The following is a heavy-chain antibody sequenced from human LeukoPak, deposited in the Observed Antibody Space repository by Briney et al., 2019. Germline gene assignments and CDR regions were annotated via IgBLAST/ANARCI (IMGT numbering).Heavy chain of an antibody. CDR1: GFTLSSYS. CDR3: ARGRSGWSHNFDY. CDR2: ITSSSRNI. Sequence: GGSLRRSCAASGFTLSSYSMNWVRQAPGKGLEWGSSITSSSRNIYYADSGRGRMTRSRDNGKNSMYMKMNSLRAEDTAIYYCARGRSGWSHNFDYWGQGTLVTVSS. V-gene: IGHV3-21*01. J-gene: IGHJ4*02. D-gene: IGHD6-19*01.